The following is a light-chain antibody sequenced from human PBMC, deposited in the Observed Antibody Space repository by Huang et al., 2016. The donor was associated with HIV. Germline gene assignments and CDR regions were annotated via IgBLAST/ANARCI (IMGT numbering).Light chain of an antibody. V-gene: IGKV1-39*01. CDR3: QQSYSTPRT. J-gene: IGKJ1*01. CDR1: QTISTY. Sequence: DIQMTQSPSSLSASVGDRVTITCRASQTISTYLNWYQQRPGKAPKPLIYEASTLQSGVPSRLSGSGSGTDFALSIDSLQPEDCATYFCQQSYSTPRTFGQGTKVEIK. CDR2: EAS.